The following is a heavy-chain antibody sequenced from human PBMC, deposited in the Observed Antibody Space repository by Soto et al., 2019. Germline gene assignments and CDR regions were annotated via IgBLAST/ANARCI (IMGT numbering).Heavy chain of an antibody. D-gene: IGHD2-15*01. CDR1: GYSFTSYW. V-gene: IGHV5-51*01. Sequence: PGESLKISCKGSGYSFTSYWIGWVRQMPGKGLEWMGIIYPGDSDTRYSPSFQGQVTISADKSISTAYLQWSSLKASDTAMYHCASTSIVVVVAAMQDYGMDVWGQGTTVTVSS. CDR2: IYPGDSDT. CDR3: ASTSIVVVVAAMQDYGMDV. J-gene: IGHJ6*02.